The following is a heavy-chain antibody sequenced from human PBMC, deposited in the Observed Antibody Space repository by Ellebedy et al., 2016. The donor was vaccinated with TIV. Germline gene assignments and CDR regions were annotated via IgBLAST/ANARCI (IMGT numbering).Heavy chain of an antibody. CDR1: GFTFSDYY. V-gene: IGHV3-11*04. J-gene: IGHJ5*02. CDR2: ISSSGSTI. D-gene: IGHD4-23*01. CDR3: ARADYGGNYNWFDP. Sequence: GESLKISCAASGFTFSDYYMSWIRQAPGKGLEWVSYISSSGSTIYYADSVKGRFTISRDNAKNSLYLQMNSLRAEDTAVYYCARADYGGNYNWFDPWGQGTLVTVSS.